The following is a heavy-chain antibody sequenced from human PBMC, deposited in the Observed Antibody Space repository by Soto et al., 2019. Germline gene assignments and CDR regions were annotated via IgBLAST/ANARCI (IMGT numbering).Heavy chain of an antibody. V-gene: IGHV1-8*01. CDR3: ARKVIGWYGWFDP. CDR2: MNPNSGNT. CDR1: GYTLTSYD. Sequence: GASVKVSCKASGYTLTSYDINWVRQATGQGLEWMGWMNPNSGNTGYAQKFQGRVTMTRNTSISTAYMELSSLRSEDTAVYYCARKVIGWYGWFDPWGQGTLVTVSS. D-gene: IGHD6-19*01. J-gene: IGHJ5*02.